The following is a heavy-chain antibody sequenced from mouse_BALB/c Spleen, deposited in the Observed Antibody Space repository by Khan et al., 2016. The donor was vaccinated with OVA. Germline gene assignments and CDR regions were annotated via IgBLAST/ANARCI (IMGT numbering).Heavy chain of an antibody. CDR3: ARRGYSVFAY. V-gene: IGHV1-77*01. J-gene: IGHJ3*01. D-gene: IGHD1-1*01. Sequence: LEESGPELVKPGASVKMSCKASGYTFTDYVINWVKQRTGQGLEWIGDIFPGGGSSYYNEKFKGKAKLTADKSSNTAYMQLSSLTFEDSAVYFCARRGYSVFAYWGQGTLVTVSA. CDR1: GYTFTDYV. CDR2: IFPGGGSS.